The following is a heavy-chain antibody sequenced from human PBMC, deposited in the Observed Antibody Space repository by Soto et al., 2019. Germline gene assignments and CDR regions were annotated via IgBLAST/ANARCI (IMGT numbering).Heavy chain of an antibody. CDR3: ARASYYDFWSGYIPTYYYGMDV. V-gene: IGHV1-18*01. Sequence: ASVKVSCKASGYTFTSYVISWVRQAPGQGLEWMGWISAYNGNTNYAQKLQGRVTMTTDTSTNTAYMELRSLRSDDTAVYYCARASYYDFWSGYIPTYYYGMDVWGQGTTVTVSS. D-gene: IGHD3-3*01. CDR2: ISAYNGNT. J-gene: IGHJ6*02. CDR1: GYTFTSYV.